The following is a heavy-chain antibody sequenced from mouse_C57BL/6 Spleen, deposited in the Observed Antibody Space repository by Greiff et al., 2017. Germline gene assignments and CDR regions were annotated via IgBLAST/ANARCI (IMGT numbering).Heavy chain of an antibody. V-gene: IGHV2-6-1*01. CDR2: IWSDGST. CDR3: ARHFYYDYDDYAMDY. Sequence: VKLVESGPGLVAPSQSLSITCTVSGFSLTSYGVHWVRQPPGKGLEWLVVIWSDGSTTYNSALKSRLSISKDNSKSQVFLKMNSLQTDDTAMYYCARHFYYDYDDYAMDYWGQGTSVTVSS. CDR1: GFSLTSYG. D-gene: IGHD2-4*01. J-gene: IGHJ4*01.